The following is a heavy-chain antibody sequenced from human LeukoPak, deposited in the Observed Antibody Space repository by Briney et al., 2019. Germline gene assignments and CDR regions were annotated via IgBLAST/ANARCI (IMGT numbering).Heavy chain of an antibody. V-gene: IGHV3-33*01. CDR2: IWYDGSND. D-gene: IGHD6-19*01. Sequence: GGSLRLSCTASGFNSGSDAMHWVRQAPGKGLEWVAFIWYDGSNDHYADSVKGRFTISRDNSKNTVCPQMNSLRVEDTAVYYCARDPSGSGWSLNNWGQGTLVTVSS. CDR3: ARDPSGSGWSLNN. CDR1: GFNSGSDA. J-gene: IGHJ4*02.